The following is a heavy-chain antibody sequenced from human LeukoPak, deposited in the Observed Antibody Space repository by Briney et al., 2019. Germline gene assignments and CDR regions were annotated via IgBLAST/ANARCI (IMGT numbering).Heavy chain of an antibody. CDR2: IKQDGSEK. Sequence: GGSLRLSCAASGFTFSSYWMSWVRQAPGKGLEWVANIKQDGSEKYYVDSVKGRFTTSRDNAKNSLYLQMNSLRAEDTAVYYCARSHSYDFWSGSPPIPDYWGQGTLVAVSS. V-gene: IGHV3-7*01. D-gene: IGHD3-3*01. J-gene: IGHJ4*01. CDR1: GFTFSSYW. CDR3: ARSHSYDFWSGSPPIPDY.